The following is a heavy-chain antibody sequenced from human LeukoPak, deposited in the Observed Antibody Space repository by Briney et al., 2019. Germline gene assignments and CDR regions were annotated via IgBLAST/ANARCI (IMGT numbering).Heavy chain of an antibody. Sequence: GGSLRLSCAASGFTFSSYGMHWVRQAPGKGLEWVTVIWYDGSNKYYADSVKGRFTISRDNSKNTLYLQMNSLRAEDTAIYYCTRVGYIDEGIDYWGQGTLVTVSS. D-gene: IGHD5-24*01. CDR1: GFTFSSYG. V-gene: IGHV3-33*01. J-gene: IGHJ4*02. CDR2: IWYDGSNK. CDR3: TRVGYIDEGIDY.